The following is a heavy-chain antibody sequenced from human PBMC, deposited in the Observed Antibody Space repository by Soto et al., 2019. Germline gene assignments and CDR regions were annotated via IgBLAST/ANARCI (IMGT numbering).Heavy chain of an antibody. D-gene: IGHD6-19*01. V-gene: IGHV1-18*04. Sequence: ASVKVSCKXSGYTFTSYGISWVRQAPGQGLEWMGWISAYNGNTNYAQKLQGRVAMTTDTSTSTAYMELRSLRSDDTAVYYCARSIAVAGTVDYWGQGTLVTVSS. CDR2: ISAYNGNT. CDR1: GYTFTSYG. J-gene: IGHJ4*02. CDR3: ARSIAVAGTVDY.